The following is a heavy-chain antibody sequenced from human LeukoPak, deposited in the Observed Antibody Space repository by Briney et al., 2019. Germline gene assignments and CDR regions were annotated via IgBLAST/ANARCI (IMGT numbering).Heavy chain of an antibody. J-gene: IGHJ4*02. Sequence: TGGSLRLSCVASGYTFSRYSMNWVRQSLGKGLEWLSAVDGLSETIYYADSVKGRFTISRDNAKNSLSLHMTNLRVEDTAIYYCARDVTARNYFDSWGQGTLVTVSS. CDR1: GYTFSRYS. CDR2: VDGLSETI. D-gene: IGHD2-21*02. CDR3: ARDVTARNYFDS. V-gene: IGHV3-21*06.